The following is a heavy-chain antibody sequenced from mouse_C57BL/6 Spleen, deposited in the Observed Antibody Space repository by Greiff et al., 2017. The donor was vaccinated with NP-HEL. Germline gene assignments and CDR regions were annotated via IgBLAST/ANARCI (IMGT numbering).Heavy chain of an antibody. V-gene: IGHV1-61*01. Sequence: VQLQQSGAELVRPGSSVKLSCKASGYTFTSYWMDWVKQRPGQGLEWIGNIYPSDSETHYNQKFKDKATLTVDKSSSTAYMQLSSLTSEDSAVYYCASPFSTVVADWYFDVWGTGTTVTVSS. CDR1: GYTFTSYW. J-gene: IGHJ1*03. CDR2: IYPSDSET. D-gene: IGHD1-1*01. CDR3: ASPFSTVVADWYFDV.